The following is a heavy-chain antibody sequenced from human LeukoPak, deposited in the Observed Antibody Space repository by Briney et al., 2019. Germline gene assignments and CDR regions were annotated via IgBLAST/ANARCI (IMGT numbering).Heavy chain of an antibody. CDR1: GFTFSSYG. V-gene: IGHV3-21*01. Sequence: PGGSLRLSCAASGFTFSSYGMNWVRQAPGKGLEWVSSISSSSSYIYYADSVKGRFTISRADAKNSLYLQMNSLRAEDTAVYYCARDGYYNFWSGYYRNDYYYYMDVWGKGTTVTVSS. CDR3: ARDGYYNFWSGYYRNDYYYYMDV. CDR2: ISSSSSYI. D-gene: IGHD3-3*01. J-gene: IGHJ6*03.